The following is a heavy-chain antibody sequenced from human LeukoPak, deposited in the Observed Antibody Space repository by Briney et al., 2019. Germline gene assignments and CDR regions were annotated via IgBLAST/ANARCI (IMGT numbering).Heavy chain of an antibody. CDR2: ISGNGGVI. V-gene: IGHV3-11*04. CDR3: ARDIRTVRI. D-gene: IGHD3-10*01. Sequence: GGSLRLSCAASGFTFSDKYMTWVRQAPGKGLEWLSYISGNGGVIQYADSVKGRFTICRDNAKNLLYMQMDSLRVEDRAIYYCARDIRTVRIWGQGALVTVSS. J-gene: IGHJ4*02. CDR1: GFTFSDKY.